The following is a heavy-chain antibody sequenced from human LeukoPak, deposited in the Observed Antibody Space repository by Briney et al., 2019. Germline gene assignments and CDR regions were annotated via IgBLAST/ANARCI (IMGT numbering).Heavy chain of an antibody. CDR2: IYTSGST. D-gene: IGHD2-15*01. Sequence: SETLSLTCTVSGGSISSYYWSWIRQPAGKGLEWIGRIYTSGSTNYNPSLKSRVTILVDKSKNQFSLKLSSVTAADTAVYYCARILPPLAFDLWGQGTMVTVS. J-gene: IGHJ3*01. CDR1: GGSISSYY. CDR3: ARILPPLAFDL. V-gene: IGHV4-4*07.